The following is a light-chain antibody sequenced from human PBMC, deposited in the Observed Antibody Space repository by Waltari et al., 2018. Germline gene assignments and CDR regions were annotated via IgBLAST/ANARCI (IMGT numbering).Light chain of an antibody. CDR3: QKYDRLPAT. V-gene: IGKV3-20*01. CDR2: GAS. CDR1: QSIGRY. Sequence: EIVLTQSPDTLSLSPGERAILSCRASQSIGRYLVWYQQKPGQAPRLLIYGASTRASGSPDRFSGSGSGTDFSLTISRLEPEDFAVYHCQKYDRLPATFGQGTKIEIK. J-gene: IGKJ1*01.